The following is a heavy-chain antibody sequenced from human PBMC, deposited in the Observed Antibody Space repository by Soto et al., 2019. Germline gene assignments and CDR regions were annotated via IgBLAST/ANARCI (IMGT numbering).Heavy chain of an antibody. CDR1: GYTFTSYG. CDR3: AVKEGYYYGVDL. V-gene: IGHV1-18*01. CDR2: ISVYNGKT. J-gene: IGHJ6*02. Sequence: QVQLVQSGAEVKKPGASVKVSCKASGYTFTSYGISWVRQAPGQGLEWMGWISVYNGKTNYAQKCQGRVTTTTNTSTRTAYMEMRSMRSDDTAVYYSAVKEGYYYGVDLWGQGTTVTVSS.